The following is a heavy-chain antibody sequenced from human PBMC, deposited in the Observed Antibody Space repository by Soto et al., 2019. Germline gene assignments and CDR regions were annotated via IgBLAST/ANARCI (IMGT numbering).Heavy chain of an antibody. Sequence: SETLSLTCTVSGVSISSYYWTWTRQPPGKGLEWIGYIYYSGSSGSTNYSPSLKGRVTMSADTSKNQFSLKLSSVTAADTAVYYCARMNHIAPKRNAFDIWGQGTMVTVPS. V-gene: IGHV4-59*01. D-gene: IGHD6-13*01. J-gene: IGHJ3*02. CDR3: ARMNHIAPKRNAFDI. CDR2: IYYSGSSGST. CDR1: GVSISSYY.